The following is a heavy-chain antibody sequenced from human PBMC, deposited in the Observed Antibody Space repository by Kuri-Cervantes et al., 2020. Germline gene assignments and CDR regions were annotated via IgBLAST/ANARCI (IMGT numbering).Heavy chain of an antibody. CDR2: ISYDGSNK. J-gene: IGHJ6*04. Sequence: GGSLRLSCAASGFTFSSYGMHWVRQAPGKGLEWVAVISYDGSNKYYADSVKGRFTISRDNSKNTLYLQMNSLRAEDTAVYYCARVRPMVRGVLYYYYGMDVWGKGTTVTVSS. D-gene: IGHD3-10*01. CDR1: GFTFSSYG. CDR3: ARVRPMVRGVLYYYYGMDV. V-gene: IGHV3-30*03.